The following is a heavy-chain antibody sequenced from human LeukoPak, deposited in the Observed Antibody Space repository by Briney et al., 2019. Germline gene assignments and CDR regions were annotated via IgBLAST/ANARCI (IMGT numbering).Heavy chain of an antibody. J-gene: IGHJ5*02. V-gene: IGHV4-34*01. CDR1: GGSFSGYY. Sequence: SETLSLTCAVYGGSFSGYYWSWIRQPPGKGLEWIGEINHSGSTNYNPSLKSRVTISVDTSKNQFSLKLSSVTAADTAVYYCARQEQWLSTNWFDPWGQGTLVTVSS. CDR2: INHSGST. CDR3: ARQEQWLSTNWFDP. D-gene: IGHD6-19*01.